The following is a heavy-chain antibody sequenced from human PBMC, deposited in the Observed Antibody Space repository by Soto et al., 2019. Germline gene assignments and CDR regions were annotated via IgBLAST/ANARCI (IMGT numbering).Heavy chain of an antibody. J-gene: IGHJ4*02. CDR1: GYSFTKYW. D-gene: IGHD4-17*01. CDR3: ATIYGDPIDY. Sequence: GESLKISCKGSGYSFTKYWISWVRQMPGKGLEWMGRIDPSDSYTNYSPSFQGHVTISADKSISTAYLQWSSLKASDTAMYYCATIYGDPIDYWGQGTLVTVSS. CDR2: IDPSDSYT. V-gene: IGHV5-10-1*01.